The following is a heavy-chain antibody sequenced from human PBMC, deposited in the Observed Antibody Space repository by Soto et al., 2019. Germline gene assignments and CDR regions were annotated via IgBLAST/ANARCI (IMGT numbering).Heavy chain of an antibody. V-gene: IGHV1-69*13. Sequence: SVKVSCKASGGSFSSYAISWVRQAPGQGLEWMGGIIPIFGTANYAQKFQGRVTITADESTSTAYMELSRLRSEATAVYYCARGTPILLMGNAPQGYYYSVMEVWAQGTPVTVSS. CDR1: GGSFSSYA. CDR3: ARGTPILLMGNAPQGYYYSVMEV. D-gene: IGHD2-8*01. CDR2: IIPIFGTA. J-gene: IGHJ6*02.